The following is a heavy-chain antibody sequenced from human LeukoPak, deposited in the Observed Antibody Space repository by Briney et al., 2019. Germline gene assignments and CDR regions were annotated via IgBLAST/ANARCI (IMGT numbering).Heavy chain of an antibody. CDR2: IYSGGST. CDR3: ATYYYGSGSGD. J-gene: IGHJ4*02. D-gene: IGHD3-10*01. V-gene: IGHV3-53*01. Sequence: GGSLRLSCAASGFTVSSNYMSWVRQAPGKGLEWVSVIYSGGSTYYADSVKGRFTISRDNSKNTLYLQMNSLRAEDTAVYYCATYYYGSGSGDWGQGTLVTVSS. CDR1: GFTVSSNY.